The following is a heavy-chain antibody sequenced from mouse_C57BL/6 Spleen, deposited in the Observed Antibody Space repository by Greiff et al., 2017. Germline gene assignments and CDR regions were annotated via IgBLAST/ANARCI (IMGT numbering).Heavy chain of an antibody. CDR1: GFTFSSYA. CDR3: ARGSSSWYFDV. V-gene: IGHV5-4*01. CDR2: ISDGGSYT. J-gene: IGHJ1*03. Sequence: DVHLVESGGGLVKPGGSLKLSCAASGFTFSSYAMSWVRQTPEKRLEWVATISDGGSYTYYPDNVKGRFTISRDNAKNNLYLQMSHLKSEDTAMYYCARGSSSWYFDVWGTGTTVTVSS. D-gene: IGHD1-1*01.